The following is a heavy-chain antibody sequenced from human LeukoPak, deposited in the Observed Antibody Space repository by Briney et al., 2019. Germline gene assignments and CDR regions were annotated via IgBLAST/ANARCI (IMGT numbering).Heavy chain of an antibody. J-gene: IGHJ3*02. V-gene: IGHV3-48*03. CDR3: ASYSSSRDAFDI. CDR1: GFTFSSYE. CDR2: ISSSGSTI. Sequence: PGGSLRLSCAASGFTFSSYEMNWVRQAPGKGLEWVSYISSSGSTIYYADSVKGRFTISRDNAKNSLYLQMNSLRAEDTAVYYCASYSSSRDAFDIWGQGTMVTVSS. D-gene: IGHD6-13*01.